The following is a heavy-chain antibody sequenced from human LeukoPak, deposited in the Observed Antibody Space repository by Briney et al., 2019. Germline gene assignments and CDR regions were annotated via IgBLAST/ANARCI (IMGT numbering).Heavy chain of an antibody. CDR1: GGSISSYY. D-gene: IGHD6-25*01. CDR2: IYYSGST. V-gene: IGHV4-59*01. CDR3: ARVRLAAGFDY. J-gene: IGHJ4*02. Sequence: SETLSLTCTVSGGSISSYYWSWIRQPPGKGLEWIGYIYYSGSTNYNPSLKSRVTISVDTSKNQFSLKLSSVAAADTAVYYCARVRLAAGFDYWGQGTLVTVSS.